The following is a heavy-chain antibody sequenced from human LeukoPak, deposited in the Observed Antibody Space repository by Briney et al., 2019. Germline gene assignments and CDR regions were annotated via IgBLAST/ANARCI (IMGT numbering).Heavy chain of an antibody. CDR2: IIPIFGTA. V-gene: IGHV1-69*05. D-gene: IGHD1-7*01. Sequence: EASVKVSCKASGYTFTSYGISWVRQAPGQGLEWMGGIIPIFGTANYAQKFQGRVTITTDESTSTAYMELSSLRSEDTAVYYCARGAKLELTNWFDPWGQGTLVTVSS. J-gene: IGHJ5*02. CDR3: ARGAKLELTNWFDP. CDR1: GYTFTSYG.